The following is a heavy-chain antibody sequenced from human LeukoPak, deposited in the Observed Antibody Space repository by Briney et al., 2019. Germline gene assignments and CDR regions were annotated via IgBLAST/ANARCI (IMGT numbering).Heavy chain of an antibody. Sequence: SETLSLTCAVSGYSISSGYYWGWIRQPSGNGLEWIGSIYHSGSTYYNPSLKSRVTISVDTSKNQFSLKLSSVTAADTAVYYCARRNYYYDSSAYAFDIWGQGTMVTVSS. J-gene: IGHJ3*02. CDR2: IYHSGST. CDR3: ARRNYYYDSSAYAFDI. CDR1: GYSISSGYY. D-gene: IGHD3-22*01. V-gene: IGHV4-38-2*01.